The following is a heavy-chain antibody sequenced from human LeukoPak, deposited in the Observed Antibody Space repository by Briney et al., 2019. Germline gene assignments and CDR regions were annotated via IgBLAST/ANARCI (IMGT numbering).Heavy chain of an antibody. Sequence: GGSLRLSCTGSGFTFGDYAMSWVRQGPGKGLEWVGFIRSKGYGGTIEYAASVKGRFTISRDDSKNIAYLQMNSLRAEDTAVYYCARRDIVGTLGVWGQGTTVTVSS. CDR2: IRSKGYGGTI. D-gene: IGHD2-15*01. V-gene: IGHV3-49*04. CDR3: ARRDIVGTLGV. CDR1: GFTFGDYA. J-gene: IGHJ6*02.